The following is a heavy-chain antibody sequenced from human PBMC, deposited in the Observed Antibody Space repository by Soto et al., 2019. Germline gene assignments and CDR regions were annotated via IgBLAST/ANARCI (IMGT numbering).Heavy chain of an antibody. CDR1: GGSISSGAYY. CDR3: ARGERAAGTDY. CDR2: IYYSGST. Sequence: SETLSLTCTVSGGSISSGAYYWSWIRQHPGKGLEWIGYIYYSGSTYYNPSLKSRVTISIDTSENQFSLKLSSVTAADTALYYCARGERAAGTDYWGQGTLVTVSS. V-gene: IGHV4-31*03. J-gene: IGHJ4*02. D-gene: IGHD6-13*01.